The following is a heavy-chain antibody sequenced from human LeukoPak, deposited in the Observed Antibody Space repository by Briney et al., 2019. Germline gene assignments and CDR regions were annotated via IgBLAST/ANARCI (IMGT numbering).Heavy chain of an antibody. J-gene: IGHJ3*02. D-gene: IGHD3-10*01. V-gene: IGHV3-21*06. CDR3: ARGRSITLLRGVAMSDGFDI. Sequence: GGSLRLSCAASGFTFSNYGMNWVRQAPGKGLAWVSFTDTSGSYIYYRDSVKGRFTISRDNAKNLLFLQMNGLRAEDTAVYYCARGRSITLLRGVAMSDGFDIWGQGAMVAVSS. CDR2: TDTSGSYI. CDR1: GFTFSNYG.